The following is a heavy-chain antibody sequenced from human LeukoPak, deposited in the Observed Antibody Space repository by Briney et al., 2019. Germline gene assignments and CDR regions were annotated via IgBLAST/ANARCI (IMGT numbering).Heavy chain of an antibody. Sequence: SETLSLTCTVSGGSISSGGYYWSWIRQPPGKGLEWIGSIYYSGSTYCNPSLKSRVTISVDTSKNQFSLNLSSVTAADTAVYYCARAIYDSSGYYRNFDYWGQGTLVTVSS. V-gene: IGHV4-30-4*01. CDR3: ARAIYDSSGYYRNFDY. D-gene: IGHD3-22*01. CDR1: GGSISSGGYY. CDR2: IYYSGST. J-gene: IGHJ4*02.